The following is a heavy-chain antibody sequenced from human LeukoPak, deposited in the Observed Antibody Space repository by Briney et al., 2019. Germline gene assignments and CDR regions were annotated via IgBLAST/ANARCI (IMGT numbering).Heavy chain of an antibody. CDR2: ISAYNGNT. CDR3: ARASSITIFGVVTEYFDY. Sequence: ASVTVSCKASGYTFTSYGISWVRQAPGQGLEWMGWISAYNGNTNYAQKLQGRVTMTTDTSTSTAYMELRSLRSDDTAVYYCARASSITIFGVVTEYFDYWGQGTLVTFSS. CDR1: GYTFTSYG. V-gene: IGHV1-18*01. J-gene: IGHJ4*02. D-gene: IGHD3-3*01.